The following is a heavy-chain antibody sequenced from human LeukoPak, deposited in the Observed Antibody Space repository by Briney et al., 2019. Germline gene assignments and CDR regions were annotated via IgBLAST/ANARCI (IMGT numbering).Heavy chain of an antibody. J-gene: IGHJ4*02. D-gene: IGHD6-6*01. V-gene: IGHV4-59*01. CDR3: ATSYSSSSVDFDY. CDR1: GGSISSYY. CDR2: IYYSGST. Sequence: SETLSLTCTVSGGSISSYYWSWIRQPPGKGLEWIGYIYYSGSTNYNPSLKSRVTISVDTSKNQFSLKLSSVTAADTAVYYCATSYSSSSVDFDYWDQGTLVTVSS.